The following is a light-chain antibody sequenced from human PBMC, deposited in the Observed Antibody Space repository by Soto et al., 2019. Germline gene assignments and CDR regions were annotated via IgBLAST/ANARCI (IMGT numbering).Light chain of an antibody. CDR3: SSYTGRSTLYV. CDR2: EVS. J-gene: IGLJ1*01. V-gene: IGLV2-14*01. Sequence: QSALTQPASVSGSPGQSITISCTGTSSDIGGYNYVSWYQQHPGKVPKLMIFEVSNRPSGVSYRFSGSKSGNTASLTISGLQVEDEADYYCSSYTGRSTLYVFGTGTKVTVL. CDR1: SSDIGGYNY.